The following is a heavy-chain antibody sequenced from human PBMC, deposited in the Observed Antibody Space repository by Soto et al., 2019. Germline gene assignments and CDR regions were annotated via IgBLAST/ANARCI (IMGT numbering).Heavy chain of an antibody. CDR2: INPSGGST. J-gene: IGHJ6*02. D-gene: IGHD3-10*01. CDR3: ARVMYPSLLWFGESTPNYYYYGMDV. CDR1: GYTFTSYY. Sequence: ASVKVSCKASGYTFTSYYMHWVRQAPGQGLEWMGIINPSGGSTSYAQKFQGRVTMTRDTSTSTVYMELSSLRSEDTAVYYCARVMYPSLLWFGESTPNYYYYGMDVWGQGTTVTVSS. V-gene: IGHV1-46*01.